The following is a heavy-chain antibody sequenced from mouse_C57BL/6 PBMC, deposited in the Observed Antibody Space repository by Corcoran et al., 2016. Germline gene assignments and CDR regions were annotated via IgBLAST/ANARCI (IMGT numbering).Heavy chain of an antibody. CDR3: ARGGYYYYYAMDY. CDR1: GYTFTDYY. CDR2: INPNNGGT. V-gene: IGHV1-26*01. D-gene: IGHD2-3*01. Sequence: EVQLQQSGPELVKPGASVKISCKASGYTFTDYYMNWVKQSHGKSLEWIGDINPNNGGTSYNQKFKGKATLTVDKSSSTAYMELRSLTSEDSAVYYCARGGYYYYYAMDYWGQGTSVTVSS. J-gene: IGHJ4*01.